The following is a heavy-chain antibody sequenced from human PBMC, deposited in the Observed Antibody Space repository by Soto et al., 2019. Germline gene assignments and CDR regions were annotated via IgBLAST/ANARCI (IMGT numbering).Heavy chain of an antibody. CDR2: IKSKTDGGTT. CDR1: GFTFNDAW. J-gene: IGHJ4*02. Sequence: PGGSLRLSCAASGFTFNDAWMNWVRQAPGKGLEWVGRIKSKTDGGTTDYAAPVRGRFTISRDDLENTVYLQMDSLKTEDTAIYECSNEFSWILSYWGQVHQVTVSS. V-gene: IGHV3-15*07. CDR3: SNEFSWILSY. D-gene: IGHD5-12*01.